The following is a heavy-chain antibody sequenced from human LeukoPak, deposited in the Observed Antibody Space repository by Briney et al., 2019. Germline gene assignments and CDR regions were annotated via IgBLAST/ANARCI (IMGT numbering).Heavy chain of an antibody. CDR2: ISRTSSYI. CDR1: GFSFTTYS. Sequence: GGSLRLSCAAAGFSFTTYSMNWVRQTPGKGLEWVSSISRTSSYIYYADSVKGRFTLSRDNGKNSLYLQMNSLRAEDTAVYYCARGGMGTNSQEYFYYGMDVWGQGTTVTVSS. D-gene: IGHD2-2*01. J-gene: IGHJ6*02. V-gene: IGHV3-21*01. CDR3: ARGGMGTNSQEYFYYGMDV.